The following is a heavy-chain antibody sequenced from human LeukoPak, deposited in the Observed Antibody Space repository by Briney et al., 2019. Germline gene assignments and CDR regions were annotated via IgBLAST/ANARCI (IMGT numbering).Heavy chain of an antibody. J-gene: IGHJ6*02. V-gene: IGHV4-59*01. CDR2: IYYSGST. CDR3: ARFGELGGYYYYGMDV. CDR1: GGSISSYY. D-gene: IGHD3-10*01. Sequence: PSETLSLTCTVSGGSISSYYWSWIRQPPGKGLEWIGYIYYSGSTNYNPSLKSRVTISVDTSKNQFSLKLSSVTAADTAVYYCARFGELGGYYYYGMDVWGQGTTVRVSS.